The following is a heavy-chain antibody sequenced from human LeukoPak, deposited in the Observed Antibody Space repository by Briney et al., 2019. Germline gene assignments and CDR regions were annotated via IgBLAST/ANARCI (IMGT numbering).Heavy chain of an antibody. CDR1: GGSISSGDYY. Sequence: SETLPLTCTVSGGSISSGDYYWSWIRQPPGKGLEWIGYIYYSGSTYYNPSLKSRVTISVDTSKNQFSLKLSSVTAADTAVYYCARGSRYSGSYLDYWGQGTLVTVSS. CDR2: IYYSGST. J-gene: IGHJ4*02. CDR3: ARGSRYSGSYLDY. V-gene: IGHV4-30-4*01. D-gene: IGHD1-26*01.